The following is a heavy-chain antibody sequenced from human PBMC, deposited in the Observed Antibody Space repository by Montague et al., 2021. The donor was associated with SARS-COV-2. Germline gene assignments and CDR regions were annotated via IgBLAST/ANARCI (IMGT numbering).Heavy chain of an antibody. CDR2: ISYDGSDK. Sequence: SLRLSCAASGFTFSSYATHWVRQAPGKGLEWVAVISYDGSDKYYVDSVKGRFTISRDNSKNTLYLQMNSLRAKDTAFYYCARDADDYGDYGAFDIWGQGTMVTVSS. J-gene: IGHJ3*02. CDR1: GFTFSSYA. CDR3: ARDADDYGDYGAFDI. D-gene: IGHD4-17*01. V-gene: IGHV3-30*04.